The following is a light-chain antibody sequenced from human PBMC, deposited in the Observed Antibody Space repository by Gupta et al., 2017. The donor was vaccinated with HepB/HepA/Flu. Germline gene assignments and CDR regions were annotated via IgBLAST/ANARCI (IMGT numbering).Light chain of an antibody. CDR3: MQRLQTPQVT. CDR2: VGS. J-gene: IGKJ5*01. CDR1: QSLLHSNGYNY. V-gene: IGKV2-28*01. Sequence: IVLTLSPLCLPVTTGEPASISCRSSQSLLHSNGYNYLDWYQQKPGQSPQLLIYVGSNRASGVPDRFSGSGSGTDFTLKISRVEAEDVGIYYCMQRLQTPQVTFGQGTRLEIK.